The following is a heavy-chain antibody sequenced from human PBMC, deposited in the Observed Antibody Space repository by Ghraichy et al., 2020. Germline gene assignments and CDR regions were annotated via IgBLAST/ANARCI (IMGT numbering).Heavy chain of an antibody. CDR3: ATSQHSSAWN. V-gene: IGHV3-7*03. CDR1: GVTSTKYW. Sequence: GDSLNISCAASGVTSTKYWMSWVRQAPGKGLEWVAHINPDGSDKYYVDSVKDRFTISRDNDKNSLYLQLDSLRPGDTAVYFCATSQHSSAWNWGQGTLVTVSS. J-gene: IGHJ1*01. D-gene: IGHD2-21*01. CDR2: INPDGSDK.